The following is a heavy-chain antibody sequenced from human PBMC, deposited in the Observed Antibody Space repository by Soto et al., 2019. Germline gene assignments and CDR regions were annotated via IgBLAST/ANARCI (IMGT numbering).Heavy chain of an antibody. V-gene: IGHV1-3*05. CDR2: INGGNSDT. CDR1: GYTFTTSA. D-gene: IGHD4-17*01. CDR3: EREVYGGNRYFDF. J-gene: IGHJ4*02. Sequence: QVQLVQSGAEETKPGASVKVSCTTSGYTFTTSAMHWVRQAPGQRLEWMGWINGGNSDTKYSQQFQGRVTITRDTSATTAYMELSSLRSEDTAVYYCEREVYGGNRYFDFWGQGTLVTVSS.